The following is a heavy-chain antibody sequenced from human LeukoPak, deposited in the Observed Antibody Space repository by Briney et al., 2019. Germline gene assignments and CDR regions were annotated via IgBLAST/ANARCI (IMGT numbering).Heavy chain of an antibody. J-gene: IGHJ5*02. CDR3: ARDLAVRISGSNNWFDP. CDR2: LYHTGSA. D-gene: IGHD1-26*01. Sequence: SETLSLTCTVSGGSISSNNYYWGWIRQPPGKGLEWIGSLYHTGSAYYNPSLKSRVTISMDVSKNHFSLKLSSVTAADTAVYFCARDLAVRISGSNNWFDPWGQGTLVTVSS. CDR1: GGSISSNNYY. V-gene: IGHV4-39*02.